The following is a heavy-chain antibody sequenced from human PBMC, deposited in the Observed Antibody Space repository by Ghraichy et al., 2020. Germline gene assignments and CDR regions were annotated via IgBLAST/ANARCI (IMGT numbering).Heavy chain of an antibody. V-gene: IGHV3-21*01. J-gene: IGHJ4*02. CDR1: GFTFSSYS. CDR2: ISSSSSYI. D-gene: IGHD5-24*01. CDR3: ARDQGWLQLIFDY. Sequence: GSLRLSCAASGFTFSSYSMNWVRQAPGKGLEWVSSISSSSSYIYYADSVKGRFTISRDNAKNSLYLQMNSLRAEDTAVYYCARDQGWLQLIFDYWGQGTLVTVSS.